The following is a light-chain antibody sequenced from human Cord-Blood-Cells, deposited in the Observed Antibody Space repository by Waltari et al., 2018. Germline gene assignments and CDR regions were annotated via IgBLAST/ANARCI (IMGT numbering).Light chain of an antibody. Sequence: DLQMTQSTSTLSASVGERVPINCRASQSIRSWLDWYQQQPGKAPKHLIYYASRLKSGGPSRFSGSRSWTKFTITISSRQPDDFATYYCQQYNSYSPAITFGQGTRLEIK. J-gene: IGKJ5*01. V-gene: IGKV1-5*01. CDR3: QQYNSYSPAIT. CDR2: YAS. CDR1: QSIRSW.